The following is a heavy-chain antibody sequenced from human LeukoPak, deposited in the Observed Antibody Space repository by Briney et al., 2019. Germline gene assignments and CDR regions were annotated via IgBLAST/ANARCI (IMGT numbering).Heavy chain of an antibody. V-gene: IGHV3-30-3*02. CDR3: AKPVSRSSTYEGDY. Sequence: GRSLRLSCAASGFTFSSYAMHWVRQAPGKGLEWVAVISYDGSNKYYADSVKGRFTISRDNSKNTLYLQMNSLRAEDTAVYYCAKPVSRSSTYEGDYWGQGTLVTVSS. CDR1: GFTFSSYA. D-gene: IGHD5-12*01. CDR2: ISYDGSNK. J-gene: IGHJ4*02.